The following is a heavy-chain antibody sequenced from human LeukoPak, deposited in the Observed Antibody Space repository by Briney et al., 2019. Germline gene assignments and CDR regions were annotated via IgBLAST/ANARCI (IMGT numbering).Heavy chain of an antibody. CDR3: TILLVGYGDYGGY. CDR1: GFTFSGSA. D-gene: IGHD4-17*01. V-gene: IGHV3-73*01. CDR2: IRSKANSYAT. Sequence: PGGSLKPSCAASGFTFSGSAMHWVRQASGKGLEWVGRIRSKANSYATAYAASVKGRFTISRDDSKNTAYLQMNSLKTEDTAVYYCTILLVGYGDYGGYWGQGTLVTVSS. J-gene: IGHJ4*02.